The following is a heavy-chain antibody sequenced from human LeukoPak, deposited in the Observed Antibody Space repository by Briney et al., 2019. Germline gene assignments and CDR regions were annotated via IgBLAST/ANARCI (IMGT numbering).Heavy chain of an antibody. J-gene: IGHJ4*02. CDR1: GFTFSSYA. CDR3: ARTGDTAKGGGYFDY. CDR2: ISGSGGST. Sequence: DPGGSLRLSCAASGFTFSSYAMSWVRQAPGKGLGWVSSISGSGGSTYYADSVKGRFTISRDHSKNTLYLQMNSLRAEDMAVYYCARTGDTAKGGGYFDYWGQGTLVTVSS. V-gene: IGHV3-23*01. D-gene: IGHD5-18*01.